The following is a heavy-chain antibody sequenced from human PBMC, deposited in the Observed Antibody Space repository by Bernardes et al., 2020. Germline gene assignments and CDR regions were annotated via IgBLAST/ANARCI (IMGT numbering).Heavy chain of an antibody. J-gene: IGHJ3*02. CDR2: ISAYNGNT. CDR1: GYTFTSYG. D-gene: IGHD3-3*01. V-gene: IGHV1-18*01. CDR3: ARSLRLRFLELGAFDI. Sequence: ASVKVSCKASGYTFTSYGISWVRQAPGQGLEWMGWISAYNGNTNYAQKLQGRVTMTTDTSTSTAYMELRSLRSDDTAVYYCARSLRLRFLELGAFDIWGQGTMVTVSS.